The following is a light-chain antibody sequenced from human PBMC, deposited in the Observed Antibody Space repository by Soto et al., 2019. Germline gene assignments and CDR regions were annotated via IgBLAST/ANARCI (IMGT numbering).Light chain of an antibody. CDR3: QQYNSYSWT. Sequence: DIQMTQSPSTLSASVGDRGTITCRASQSISNWLAWYQQKPGRAPKLLIYKASTLESGVPSRFSGSGSGTEFTLTFSSLQPDDFATYYCQQYNSYSWTFGQGTKVEIK. CDR2: KAS. CDR1: QSISNW. V-gene: IGKV1-5*03. J-gene: IGKJ1*01.